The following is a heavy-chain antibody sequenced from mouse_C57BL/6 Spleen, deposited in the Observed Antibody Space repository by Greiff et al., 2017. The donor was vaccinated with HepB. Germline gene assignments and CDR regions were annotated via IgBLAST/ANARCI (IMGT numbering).Heavy chain of an antibody. Sequence: EVKLVESGGGLVQPGGSMKLSCVASGFTFSNYWMNWVRQSPEKGLEWVAQIRLKSDNYATHYAESGKGRFTIARDDSKSSVYLQMNNLRAEDTGIYYCTESGYYSNLGDWYFDVWGTGTTVTVSS. V-gene: IGHV6-3*01. J-gene: IGHJ1*03. CDR3: TESGYYSNLGDWYFDV. D-gene: IGHD2-5*01. CDR2: IRLKSDNYAT. CDR1: GFTFSNYW.